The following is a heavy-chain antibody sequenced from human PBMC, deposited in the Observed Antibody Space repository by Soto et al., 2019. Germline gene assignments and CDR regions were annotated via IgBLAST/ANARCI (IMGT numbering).Heavy chain of an antibody. J-gene: IGHJ2*01. V-gene: IGHV1-69*02. D-gene: IGHD6-19*01. CDR1: GGTFSSYT. CDR3: ASCLYSSGWYWYFDL. Sequence: QVQLVHSGAEVKKPGSSVKVSCKASGGTFSSYTISWVRQAPGQGLEWMGRIIPILGIANYAQKFQGRVTITADKSTSTAHRERSSLRSEYTAVYYCASCLYSSGWYWYFDLWGRGTLVTVSS. CDR2: IIPILGIA.